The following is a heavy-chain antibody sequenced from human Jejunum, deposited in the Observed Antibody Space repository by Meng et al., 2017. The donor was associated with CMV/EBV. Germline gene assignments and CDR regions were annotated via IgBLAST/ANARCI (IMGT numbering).Heavy chain of an antibody. J-gene: IGHJ4*02. CDR1: GFIFSNHY. CDR2: SRSKGNSYTT. CDR3: ARLGHGYDLYYFDY. D-gene: IGHD5-18*01. Sequence: SGFIFSNHYMDWVRQAPGKGLEWVGRSRSKGNSYTTEYAASVKGRFTISRDESKNSLFLQMNSLKTEDTAVYYCARLGHGYDLYYFDYWGQGTLVTVSS. V-gene: IGHV3-72*01.